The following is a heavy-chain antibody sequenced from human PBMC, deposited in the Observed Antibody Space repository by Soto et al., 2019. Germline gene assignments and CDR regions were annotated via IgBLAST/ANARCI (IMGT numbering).Heavy chain of an antibody. V-gene: IGHV3-23*01. Sequence: GGSLRLSCAASGFPFSSYAMTWVRQTPGKGLEWVSGISGSGGITYYADSVKGRFTISRDNSNNTLFLQMHSLRADDTAVYYCAKSLSASPNYFFDSWGQGTLVTVSS. CDR2: ISGSGGIT. CDR3: AKSLSASPNYFFDS. J-gene: IGHJ4*02. D-gene: IGHD1-1*01. CDR1: GFPFSSYA.